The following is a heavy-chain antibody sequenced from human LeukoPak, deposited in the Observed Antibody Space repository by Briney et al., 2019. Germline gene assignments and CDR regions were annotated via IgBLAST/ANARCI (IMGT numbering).Heavy chain of an antibody. V-gene: IGHV3-30*04. CDR1: GFTFSSYA. Sequence: GRSLRLSCAASGFTFSSYAMHWVRQAPGKGQEWVAVISYDGSNKYYADSVKGRFTISRDNSKNTLYLQMNSLRAEDTAVYYCATYYIRRDAFDIWGQGTMVTVSS. CDR2: ISYDGSNK. CDR3: ATYYIRRDAFDI. D-gene: IGHD1-26*01. J-gene: IGHJ3*02.